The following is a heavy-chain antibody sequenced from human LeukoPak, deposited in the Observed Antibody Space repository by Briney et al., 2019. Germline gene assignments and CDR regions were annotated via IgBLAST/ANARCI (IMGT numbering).Heavy chain of an antibody. CDR2: INSDGSGT. J-gene: IGHJ6*02. D-gene: IGHD6-13*01. Sequence: PGGSLRLSCAASGFTFSSYWMHWVRHAPGKGLVWVSRINSDGSGTSYADSVKGRFTISRDNAKNTLYLQMNSLRAEDTAVYYCARDAYSSSWYSVVYYYGMDVWGQGTTVTVSS. CDR1: GFTFSSYW. CDR3: ARDAYSSSWYSVVYYYGMDV. V-gene: IGHV3-74*01.